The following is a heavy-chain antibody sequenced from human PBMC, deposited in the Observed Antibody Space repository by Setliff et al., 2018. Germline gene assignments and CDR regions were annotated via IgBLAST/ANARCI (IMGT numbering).Heavy chain of an antibody. CDR3: AGGRRYDYGWDFDY. V-gene: IGHV4-59*08. CDR1: GGSISSYY. J-gene: IGHJ4*02. D-gene: IGHD4-17*01. Sequence: PSETLSLTCTVSGGSISSYYWSWIRHPPGKGLQWIGYICYSGNTNYNPSLKSRVTIPVDTSKNQFSPKLTSVTAADTAVYYCAGGRRYDYGWDFDYWGQGTLVTVSS. CDR2: ICYSGNT.